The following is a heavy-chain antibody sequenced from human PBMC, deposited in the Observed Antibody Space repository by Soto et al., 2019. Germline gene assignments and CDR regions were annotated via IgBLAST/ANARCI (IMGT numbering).Heavy chain of an antibody. V-gene: IGHV5-10-1*01. D-gene: IGHD4-17*01. CDR3: GRQGWDDYHIEH. Sequence: GESLKISCEGSGSHFTHSCINWVRQIPGKGLEWMGRIDPSDSYTNYSPSFEGHVTFLVDKSLSTAYVQWSSLKASDTAMYFCGRQGWDDYHIEHWGKGNMVIVSS. CDR1: GSHFTHSC. CDR2: IDPSDSYT. J-gene: IGHJ4*02.